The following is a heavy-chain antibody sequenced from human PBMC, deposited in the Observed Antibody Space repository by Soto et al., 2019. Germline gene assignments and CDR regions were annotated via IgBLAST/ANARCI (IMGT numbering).Heavy chain of an antibody. Sequence: SVKVSCKAAGGTFNSYTISWVRQAPGQGLEWMGRIIPILSVAKYAQKFQGRVTMTRDTSTSTVYMELSSLRSEDTAVYYCARAGYYYDSSGPFTPFDIWGQGTMVTVSS. CDR1: GGTFNSYT. CDR3: ARAGYYYDSSGPFTPFDI. V-gene: IGHV1-69*02. D-gene: IGHD3-22*01. CDR2: IIPILSVA. J-gene: IGHJ3*02.